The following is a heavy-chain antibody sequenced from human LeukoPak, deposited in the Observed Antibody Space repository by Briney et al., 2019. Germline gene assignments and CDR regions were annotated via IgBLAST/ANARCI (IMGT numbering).Heavy chain of an antibody. CDR2: ISGSGGST. Sequence: GGSLRLSCAASGFTFSSYAMSWVRQAPGKGLEWVSAISGSGGSTYYADSVKGRFTISRDNAKNSLYLQMNSLRAEDTAVYYCARDAVAGATKFDYWGQGTLVTVSS. CDR3: ARDAVAGATKFDY. D-gene: IGHD1-26*01. CDR1: GFTFSSYA. V-gene: IGHV3-23*01. J-gene: IGHJ4*02.